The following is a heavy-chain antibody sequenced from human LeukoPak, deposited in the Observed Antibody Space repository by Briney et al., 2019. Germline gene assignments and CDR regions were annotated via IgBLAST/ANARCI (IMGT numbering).Heavy chain of an antibody. CDR1: GFTFSSYA. CDR2: ISYDGSNK. Sequence: GGSLRLSCAASGFTFSSYAMHWVRQAPGKGLEWVAVISYDGSNKYYADSVKGRFTISRDNAKNSLYLQMNSLRAEDTAVYYCASHYGSGSSDYWGQGTLVTVSS. J-gene: IGHJ4*02. D-gene: IGHD3-10*01. V-gene: IGHV3-30-3*01. CDR3: ASHYGSGSSDY.